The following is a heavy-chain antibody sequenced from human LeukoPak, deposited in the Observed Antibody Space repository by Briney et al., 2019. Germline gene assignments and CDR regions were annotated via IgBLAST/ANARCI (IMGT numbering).Heavy chain of an antibody. V-gene: IGHV3-9*01. CDR3: AKVRGKYSSHFLFDY. CDR2: ISYNGGFT. Sequence: PGRSLRLSCAGSGFTFDDYAMHWVRQAPGKGLEWLSIISYNGGFTDYADSVKGRFTISRNNAKNSLYLQLDSLRAEDTAIYYCAKVRGKYSSHFLFDYWGQGTLVTVSS. D-gene: IGHD6-19*01. J-gene: IGHJ4*02. CDR1: GFTFDDYA.